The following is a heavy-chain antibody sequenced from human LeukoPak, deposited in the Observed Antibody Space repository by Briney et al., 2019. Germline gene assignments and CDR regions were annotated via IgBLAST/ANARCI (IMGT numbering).Heavy chain of an antibody. J-gene: IGHJ3*02. V-gene: IGHV1-2*02. CDR3: AREMYYDSSGLDAFDI. D-gene: IGHD3-22*01. Sequence: VASVKVSCKASGFTFTGYYMHWVRQAPGQGLEWMGWINPNSGGTNYAQKFQGRVTMTRDTSISTAYMELSGLRSDDTAVYYCAREMYYDSSGLDAFDIWGQGTMVTVSS. CDR2: INPNSGGT. CDR1: GFTFTGYY.